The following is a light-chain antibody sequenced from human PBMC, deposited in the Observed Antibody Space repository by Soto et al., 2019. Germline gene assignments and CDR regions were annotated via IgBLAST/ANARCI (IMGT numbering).Light chain of an antibody. CDR1: QSVSSN. Sequence: EIVLTQSPVTVSLSPGERATLSCRASQSVSSNLAWYQQRPGQAPRLLIFDASRRATGIPARFSGSGFGTDFTLAISSLEPEDFAVYYCQHRSNWPWTFVQGTKVEIK. CDR3: QHRSNWPWT. V-gene: IGKV3-11*01. J-gene: IGKJ1*01. CDR2: DAS.